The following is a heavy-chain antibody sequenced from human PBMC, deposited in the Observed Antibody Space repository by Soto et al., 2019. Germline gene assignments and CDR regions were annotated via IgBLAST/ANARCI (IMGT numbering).Heavy chain of an antibody. J-gene: IGHJ6*03. CDR2: ISSDGSRT. CDR3: ARGAGGYYYMDV. CDR1: GFTFNTYW. V-gene: IGHV3-74*01. Sequence: EVQLVESGGGLVQPGGSLRLSCATSGFTFNTYWMHWVRQAPGKGLVWVSRISSDGSRTSYADSVKGRFTISRDNAKNTLYLQMDSLSPEDTAVYYCARGAGGYYYMDVWGKGTTVTVSS. D-gene: IGHD3-10*01.